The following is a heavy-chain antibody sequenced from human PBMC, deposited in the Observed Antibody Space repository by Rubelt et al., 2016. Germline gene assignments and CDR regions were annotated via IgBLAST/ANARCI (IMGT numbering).Heavy chain of an antibody. CDR2: IYYSGST. CDR1: GGSISSYY. Sequence: QVQLQESGPGLVKPSETLSLTCTVSGGSISSYYWSWIRQPPGKGLEWIGYIYYSGSTNYNPSLKSRVTISVVTAKNQFSLKLGAVTAADTAVYYCAGGITIVGVASGYFDYWGQGTLVTVSS. D-gene: IGHD3-3*01. J-gene: IGHJ4*02. V-gene: IGHV4-59*01. CDR3: AGGITIVGVASGYFDY.